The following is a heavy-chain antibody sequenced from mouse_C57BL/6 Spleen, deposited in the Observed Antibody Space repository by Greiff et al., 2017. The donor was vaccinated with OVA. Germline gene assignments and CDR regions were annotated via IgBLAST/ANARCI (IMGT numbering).Heavy chain of an antibody. D-gene: IGHD3-2*02. J-gene: IGHJ3*01. Sequence: VQLQQPGAELVKPGASVKLSCKASGYTFTSYWMQWVKQRPGQGLEWIGEIDPSDSYTNYNQKFKGKATLTVDTSSSTAYMQLSSLTSEDSAVYYCARRGSGYPSWFAYWGQGTLVTVSA. CDR2: IDPSDSYT. CDR1: GYTFTSYW. V-gene: IGHV1-50*01. CDR3: ARRGSGYPSWFAY.